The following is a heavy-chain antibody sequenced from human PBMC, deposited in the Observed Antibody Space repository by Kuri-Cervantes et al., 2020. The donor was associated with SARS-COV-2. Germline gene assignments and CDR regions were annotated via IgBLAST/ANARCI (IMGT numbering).Heavy chain of an antibody. D-gene: IGHD4-23*01. CDR3: ARSHTLYGGNSSPWDY. CDR2: ISAYNGKT. V-gene: IGHV1-18*01. Sequence: ASVKVSCKASGYTFTSYGISWVRQAPGQGLEWMGWISAYNGKTNYVQKFQGRVTMTTDTATSTAYMELRSLRSFDTAVYYCARSHTLYGGNSSPWDYWGQGTLVTVSS. J-gene: IGHJ4*02. CDR1: GYTFTSYG.